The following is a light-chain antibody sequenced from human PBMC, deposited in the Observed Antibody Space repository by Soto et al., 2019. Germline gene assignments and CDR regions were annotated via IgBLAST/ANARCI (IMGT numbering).Light chain of an antibody. V-gene: IGKV1-5*01. CDR3: QQDTSYPT. J-gene: IGKJ1*01. CDR1: QSIGRW. Sequence: DIQMTQSPTTLSASVGDRVTITCRASQSIGRWLAWYQQKPGTARKLLSYDDSSLESGVPARFNGSGSGTEFTLTISSLQADDFATYHCQQDTSYPTFGQGTQVEVK. CDR2: DDS.